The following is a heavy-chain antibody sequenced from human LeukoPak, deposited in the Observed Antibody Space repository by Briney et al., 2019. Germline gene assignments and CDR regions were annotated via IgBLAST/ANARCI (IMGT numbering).Heavy chain of an antibody. CDR1: GFTFDDYA. CDR3: AKGNYGDSLYYYYYGMDV. D-gene: IGHD4-17*01. CDR2: ISWNSGSI. V-gene: IGHV3-9*01. J-gene: IGHJ6*02. Sequence: GGSLRLSCAASGFTFDDYAMHWVRQAPGKGLEWVSGISWNSGSIGYADSVKGRFTISRDNAKNSLYLQMNSLRAEDTVLYYCAKGNYGDSLYYYYYGMDVWGQGTTVTVSS.